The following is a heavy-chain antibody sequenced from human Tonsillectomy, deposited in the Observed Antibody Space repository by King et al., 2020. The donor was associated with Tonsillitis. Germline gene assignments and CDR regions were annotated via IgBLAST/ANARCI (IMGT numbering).Heavy chain of an antibody. CDR2: VGTAGDT. D-gene: IGHD3-10*01. Sequence: VQLVEFGGGLVQPGGSLRLSCAASGFTFSSYDMHWVRQVTGKGLEWVSTVGTAGDTYYPGSVKGRFTIFRENAKNSLFLQMNSLRAGDTVVYYCARGFNYGSGSYPFPPDALHICGHGTIVTVSS. CDR3: ARGFNYGSGSYPFPPDALHI. J-gene: IGHJ3*02. CDR1: GFTFSSYD. V-gene: IGHV3-13*01.